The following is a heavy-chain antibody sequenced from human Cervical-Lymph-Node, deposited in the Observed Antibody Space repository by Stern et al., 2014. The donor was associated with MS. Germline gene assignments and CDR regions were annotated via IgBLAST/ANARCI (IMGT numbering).Heavy chain of an antibody. J-gene: IGHJ4*02. CDR1: GYSIRRGYY. Sequence: QVQLQESGPGLVKPSETLSLTCSVSGYSIRRGYYGGWIRQSPGKGLEWIGTIYQRGTPNYTPSLESRLTISVDTSKTQFFLQLRSVAAADTAVYFCARDPGRDGYPIDYWGQGILVTVSS. V-gene: IGHV4-38-2*02. CDR3: ARDPGRDGYPIDY. D-gene: IGHD5-24*01. CDR2: IYQRGTP.